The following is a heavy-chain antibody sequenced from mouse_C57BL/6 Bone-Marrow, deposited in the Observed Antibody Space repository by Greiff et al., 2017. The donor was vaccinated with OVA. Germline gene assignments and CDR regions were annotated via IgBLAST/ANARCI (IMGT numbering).Heavy chain of an antibody. CDR3: TRGVFQGAMDY. Sequence: EVKLVESGEGLVKPGGSLKLSCAASGFTFSSYAMSWVRQTPEKRLEWVAYISSGGDYIYYADTVKGRFTISRDNARNTLYLQMSSLKSEDTAMYYCTRGVFQGAMDYWGQGTSVTVSS. CDR1: GFTFSSYA. CDR2: ISSGGDYI. V-gene: IGHV5-9-1*02. J-gene: IGHJ4*01. D-gene: IGHD3-2*02.